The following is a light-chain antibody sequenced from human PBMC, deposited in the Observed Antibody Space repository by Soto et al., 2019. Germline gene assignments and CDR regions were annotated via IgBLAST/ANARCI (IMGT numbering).Light chain of an antibody. Sequence: EVVMTQSPATLSVSPGERATLSCRASQSISTNLAWYQQKHGQAPRLLIYAASARATGIPARFSGSGSGTEFTLTISSLQSEDFAVYYCQKFNKWPWTFGQGTKMDI. CDR1: QSISTN. V-gene: IGKV3-15*01. CDR2: AAS. CDR3: QKFNKWPWT. J-gene: IGKJ1*01.